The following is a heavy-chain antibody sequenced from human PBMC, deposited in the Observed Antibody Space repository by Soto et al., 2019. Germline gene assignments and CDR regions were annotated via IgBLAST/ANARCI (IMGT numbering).Heavy chain of an antibody. D-gene: IGHD2-2*02. Sequence: HPGGSLRLSCAASGFTFSGSAMHWVRQASGKGLERVGRIRSKANSYATAYAASVKGRFTISRDDSKNTAYLQMNSLKTEDTAVYYCTRLSEYQLLYSAFDIWGQGTMVTAS. CDR2: IRSKANSYAT. CDR3: TRLSEYQLLYSAFDI. CDR1: GFTFSGSA. V-gene: IGHV3-73*01. J-gene: IGHJ3*02.